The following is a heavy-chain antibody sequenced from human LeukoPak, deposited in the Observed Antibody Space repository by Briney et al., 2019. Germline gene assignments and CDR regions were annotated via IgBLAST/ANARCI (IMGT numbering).Heavy chain of an antibody. V-gene: IGHV3-23*01. Sequence: GGSLRLSCADSGLTISNNWMSWVRQAPGKGLEWVSAISGSGGSTYYADSVKGRFTISRDNSKNTLYLQMNSLRAEDTAVYYCANRNGGFWGQGTMVTVSS. J-gene: IGHJ3*01. CDR3: ANRNGGF. CDR1: GLTISNNW. CDR2: ISGSGGST. D-gene: IGHD3-10*01.